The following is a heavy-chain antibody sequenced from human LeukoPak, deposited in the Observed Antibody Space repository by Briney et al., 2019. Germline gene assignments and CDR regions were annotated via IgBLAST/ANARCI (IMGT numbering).Heavy chain of an antibody. CDR1: GGSFSGYY. V-gene: IGHV4-34*01. J-gene: IGHJ4*02. D-gene: IGHD3-16*02. Sequence: PSEILSLTCAVYGGSFSGYYWSWIPQPPGKGLEWIGEINHSGSTNYNPSLKSRVIISVDTSKNQFSLKLSSVTAADTAVYYCARRGTDYVWGSYRYTGYFDYWGQGTLVTVSS. CDR3: ARRGTDYVWGSYRYTGYFDY. CDR2: INHSGST.